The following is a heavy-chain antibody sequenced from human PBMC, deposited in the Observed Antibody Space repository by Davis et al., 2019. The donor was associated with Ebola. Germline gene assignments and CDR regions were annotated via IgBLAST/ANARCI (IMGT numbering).Heavy chain of an antibody. CDR1: GFTFSSYW. Sequence: GGSLRLSCAASGFTFSSYWMSWVRQAPGKGLEWVSYISSSGSTIYYADSVKGRFTISRDNAKNSLYLQMNSLRAEDTAVYYCARDCGGDCQPRRPFDYWGQGTLVTVSS. J-gene: IGHJ4*02. CDR3: ARDCGGDCQPRRPFDY. CDR2: ISSSGSTI. V-gene: IGHV3-48*04. D-gene: IGHD2-21*02.